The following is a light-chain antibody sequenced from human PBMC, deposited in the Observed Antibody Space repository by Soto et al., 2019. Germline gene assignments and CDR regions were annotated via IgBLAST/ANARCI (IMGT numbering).Light chain of an antibody. CDR2: DVS. V-gene: IGLV2-14*03. J-gene: IGLJ1*01. CDR1: SSDVGGYNL. Sequence: QSALTQPASVSGSPGQSITISCTGTSSDVGGYNLVSWYQQHPGKAPKVMIYDVSNRPSGVSNRFSASKSGKTAYLAISGLQAEDEADYYCCSYTSTYARVFGTGTKVTVL. CDR3: CSYTSTYARV.